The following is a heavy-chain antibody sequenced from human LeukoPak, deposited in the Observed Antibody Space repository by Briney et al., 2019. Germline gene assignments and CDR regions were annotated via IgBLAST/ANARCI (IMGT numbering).Heavy chain of an antibody. CDR1: GFTFSSYA. V-gene: IGHV3-23*01. Sequence: GGSLRLSCAASGFTFSSYAMSWVRQAPGKGLEWVSAISGSGGSTYYADSVKGRFTISRDNSKNTLYLQMNSLRAEDTAVYYCAKDVAAVECGGGSCYSTSTGGQGTPVTVSS. CDR2: ISGSGGST. D-gene: IGHD2-15*01. CDR3: AKDVAAVECGGGSCYSTST. J-gene: IGHJ4*02.